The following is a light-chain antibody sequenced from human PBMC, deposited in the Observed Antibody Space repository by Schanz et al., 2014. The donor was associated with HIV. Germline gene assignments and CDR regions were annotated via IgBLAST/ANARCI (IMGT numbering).Light chain of an antibody. CDR2: EVS. V-gene: IGLV2-8*01. Sequence: QSALTQPPSASGSRGQSVTISCTGTSSDVGHYDYVSWYQQHPGKAPKLMIYEVSKRPSGVPDRFSGSKSGNTASLTISGLQAEDEADYYCSSYTSSSVVFGGGTKLTVL. J-gene: IGLJ2*01. CDR3: SSYTSSSVV. CDR1: SSDVGHYDY.